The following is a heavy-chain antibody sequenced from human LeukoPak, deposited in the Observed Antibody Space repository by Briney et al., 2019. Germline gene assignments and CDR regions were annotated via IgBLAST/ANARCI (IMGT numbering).Heavy chain of an antibody. CDR1: GFTFSYYS. J-gene: IGHJ2*01. Sequence: PGGSLRLSCAASGFTFSYYSVTWVRQAPGKGLEWVSSISSDNTYIYYADSVRGRFTISRDNAKNLFYLQMNSLRAEDMALYYCAKDISAAGTFWYFDLWGRGTLVTVSS. V-gene: IGHV3-21*04. D-gene: IGHD6-13*01. CDR3: AKDISAAGTFWYFDL. CDR2: ISSDNTYI.